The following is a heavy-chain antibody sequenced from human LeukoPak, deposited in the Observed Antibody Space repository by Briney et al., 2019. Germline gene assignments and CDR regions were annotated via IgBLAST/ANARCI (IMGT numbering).Heavy chain of an antibody. CDR1: GGSISSYY. CDR2: IYYSGST. Sequence: PSETLSLTCTVSGGSISSYYWSWIRQPPGKGLEWIGCIYYSGSTNYNPSLKSRVTVSVDTSKNQFSLKLSSVTAADTAVYYCARHRAYYDFWSGYGIDYWGQGTLVTVSS. CDR3: ARHRAYYDFWSGYGIDY. V-gene: IGHV4-59*08. D-gene: IGHD3-3*01. J-gene: IGHJ4*02.